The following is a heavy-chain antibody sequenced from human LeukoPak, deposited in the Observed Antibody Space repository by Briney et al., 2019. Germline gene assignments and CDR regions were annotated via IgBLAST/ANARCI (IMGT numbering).Heavy chain of an antibody. J-gene: IGHJ4*02. D-gene: IGHD2-2*01. CDR3: ARVTTTSWFEGYFDH. CDR1: GYSISSGYY. CDR2: FYHGGSS. Sequence: SETLSLTCSVSGYSISSGYYWGWIRQPPGKGLEWIGNFYHGGSSYYNPSLKSRVTMSGDTSKNQFSLNLRSVTAADTAVYYCARVTTTSWFEGYFDHWGQGSLVTLSS. V-gene: IGHV4-38-2*02.